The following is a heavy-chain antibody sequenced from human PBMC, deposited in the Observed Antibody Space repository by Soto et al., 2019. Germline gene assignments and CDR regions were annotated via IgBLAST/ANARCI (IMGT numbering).Heavy chain of an antibody. V-gene: IGHV2-5*02. CDR2: IYWDGGK. Sequence: QITLKESGPTLVRPTQTLTLTCTFSGFSLSTSGVGVGWIRQPPGKALEWLALIYWDGGKPYSPSLKSRLTITKDTSKNQVVLTLTNMDPVDTATYYCAHRRRDWGKVTTGFDYWGQGILVTVSS. D-gene: IGHD2-21*02. CDR3: AHRRRDWGKVTTGFDY. J-gene: IGHJ4*02. CDR1: GFSLSTSGVG.